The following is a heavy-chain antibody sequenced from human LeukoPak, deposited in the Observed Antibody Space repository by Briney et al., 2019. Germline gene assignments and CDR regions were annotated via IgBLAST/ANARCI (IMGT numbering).Heavy chain of an antibody. CDR3: ARLNYVWGSYRPLRYFDY. D-gene: IGHD3-16*02. CDR2: INHSGST. CDR1: GGSFSGYY. Sequence: SETLSLTCAVYGGSFSGYYWSWIRQPPGKGLEWIGEINHSGSTNYNPSLKSRVTISVDTSKNQFSLKLSSVTAADTAVYYCARLNYVWGSYRPLRYFDYWAREPWSPSPQ. V-gene: IGHV4-34*01. J-gene: IGHJ4*02.